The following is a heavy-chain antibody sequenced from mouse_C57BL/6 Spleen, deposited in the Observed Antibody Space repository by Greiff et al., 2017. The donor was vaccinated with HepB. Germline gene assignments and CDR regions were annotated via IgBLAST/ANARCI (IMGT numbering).Heavy chain of an antibody. J-gene: IGHJ2*01. CDR1: GFNIKDDY. V-gene: IGHV14-4*01. Sequence: EVQLQQSGAELVRPGASVKLSCTASGFNIKDDYMHWVKQRPEQGLEWIGWIDPENGDTEYASKFQGKATITADTSSNTAYLQLSSLTSEDTAVYYCTTGGYGSSSDYWGQGTTLTVSS. CDR3: TTGGYGSSSDY. CDR2: IDPENGDT. D-gene: IGHD2-2*01.